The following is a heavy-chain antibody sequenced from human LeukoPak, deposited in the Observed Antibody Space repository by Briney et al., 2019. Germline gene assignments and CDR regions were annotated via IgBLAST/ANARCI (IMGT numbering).Heavy chain of an antibody. J-gene: IGHJ4*01. V-gene: IGHV3-23*01. CDR2: ISGDGSRT. CDR1: GFALVDYA. D-gene: IGHD5-18*01. Sequence: PGGSLTLSCAASGFALVDYAMNWVRQAPGKGLEWVSAISGDGSRTYYIDSVKGRFTISRDTSKNTLYLHLNSLRAEDTAVYYCVREDVDTSFDYWGHGTLVTVSS. CDR3: VREDVDTSFDY.